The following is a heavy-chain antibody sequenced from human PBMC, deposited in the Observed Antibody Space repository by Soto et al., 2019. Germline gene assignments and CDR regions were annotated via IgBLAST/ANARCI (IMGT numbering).Heavy chain of an antibody. CDR1: GFTIRDYA. J-gene: IGHJ6*02. CDR3: TRATVVTRPDYYYYGMDV. V-gene: IGHV3-49*03. D-gene: IGHD2-15*01. Sequence: GGSLRLSCTATGFTIRDYAMSWFRQAPGKRLEWIGFIRSKAYGGTTEYAASVKGRFTISRDDSKSIAYLQMNSLKTKDTAVYYCTRATVVTRPDYYYYGMDVWGQGTTVTVSS. CDR2: IRSKAYGGTT.